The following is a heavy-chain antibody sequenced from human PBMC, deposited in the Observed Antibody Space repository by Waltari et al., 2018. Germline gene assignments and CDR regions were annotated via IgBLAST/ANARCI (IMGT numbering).Heavy chain of an antibody. CDR1: GGSIRSSSYY. D-gene: IGHD6-13*01. CDR2: ISYSGST. CDR3: GRRREVQPGLFDP. J-gene: IGHJ5*02. Sequence: QLQLQESGPGLVKPSETLSLTCTGSGGSIRSSSYYWGWISQPPGKWLGWIGVISYSGSTYDTPSLTSGVTISVDTSKNTFSLKLCSVTAADTAVYYCGRRREVQPGLFDPWVQGTLVTVSS. V-gene: IGHV4-39*01.